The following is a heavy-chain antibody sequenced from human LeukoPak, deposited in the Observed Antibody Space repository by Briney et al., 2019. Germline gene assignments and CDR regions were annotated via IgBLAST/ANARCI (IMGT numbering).Heavy chain of an antibody. V-gene: IGHV1-2*02. CDR2: INPNSGGT. CDR1: GYTFTAHY. J-gene: IGHJ4*02. Sequence: ASVKVSCKASGYTFTAHYMHWVRQAPGQGLEWMGWINPNSGGTKLAQHFQGRVTLTRDTSISTAYMELTSLRSDDTAVYHCGRDQFCGGGTCYYLLFDFWGRGTLVTVSS. CDR3: GRDQFCGGGTCYYLLFDF. D-gene: IGHD2-15*01.